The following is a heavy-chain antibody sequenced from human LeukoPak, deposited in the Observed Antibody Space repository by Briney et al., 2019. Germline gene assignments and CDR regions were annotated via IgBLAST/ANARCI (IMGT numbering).Heavy chain of an antibody. J-gene: IGHJ3*02. V-gene: IGHV4-39*07. CDR2: IYYSGST. Sequence: SETLSLTCTVSGGSISSSSYYWGWIRQPPGKGLEWIGSIYYSGSTYYNPSLKSRVTISIDTSKNQFSLRLSSVTAADTAVYYCARANYYDNSGYSRGAFDIWGQGTMVTVSS. CDR1: GGSISSSSYY. CDR3: ARANYYDNSGYSRGAFDI. D-gene: IGHD3-22*01.